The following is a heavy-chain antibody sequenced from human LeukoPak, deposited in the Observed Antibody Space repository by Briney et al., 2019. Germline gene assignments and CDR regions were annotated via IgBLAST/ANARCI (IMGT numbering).Heavy chain of an antibody. CDR1: GFSLSTYW. D-gene: IGHD2-15*01. CDR2: INPGGTET. V-gene: IGHV3-7*01. J-gene: IGHJ4*02. CDR3: GRFGYVASVDL. Sequence: GGSLRLSCAASGFSLSTYWVTWVRQAPGTGLEWVANINPGGTETYYVEPVKGRFTISRDNAKNLVYLQMNSLRAEDSAVYHCGRFGYVASVDLWGQGTLVTVSS.